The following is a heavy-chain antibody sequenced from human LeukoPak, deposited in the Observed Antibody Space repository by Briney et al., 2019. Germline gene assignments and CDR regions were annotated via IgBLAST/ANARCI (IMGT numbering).Heavy chain of an antibody. V-gene: IGHV4-59*01. Sequence: SETLSLTCTVSGVSISIYYWSWIRQPPGKGLEWIGYIYNSGSTNYNPSLKSRATISADTSKNQFSLKLSSVTAADTAVYYCARDPHDAFDIWGQGTMVTVSS. CDR3: ARDPHDAFDI. J-gene: IGHJ3*02. CDR1: GVSISIYY. CDR2: IYNSGST.